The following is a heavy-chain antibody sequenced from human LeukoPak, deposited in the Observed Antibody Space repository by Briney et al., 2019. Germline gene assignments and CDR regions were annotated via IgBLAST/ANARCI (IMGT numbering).Heavy chain of an antibody. CDR3: ARVQVSVVAATKYDAFDI. D-gene: IGHD2-15*01. V-gene: IGHV4-34*01. J-gene: IGHJ3*02. Sequence: TSETLSLTCAVYGGSFSGYYWSWIRQPPGKGLEWIGEINHSGSTNYNPSLKSRVTISVDTSKNQFSLKLSSVTAADTAVYYCARVQVSVVAATKYDAFDIWGLGTMVTVSS. CDR2: INHSGST. CDR1: GGSFSGYY.